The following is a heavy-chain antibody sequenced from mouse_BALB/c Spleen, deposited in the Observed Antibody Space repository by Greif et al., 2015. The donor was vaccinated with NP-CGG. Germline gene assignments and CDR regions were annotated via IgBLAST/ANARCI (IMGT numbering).Heavy chain of an antibody. J-gene: IGHJ2*01. V-gene: IGHV1S34*01. Sequence: LVKTGASVKISCKASGYSFTGYYMHWVKQSHGKSLEWIGYISCYNGATSYNQKFKGKATFTVDTSSSTAYMQFNSLTSGDSAVYFCARSPSITTGTYFDYWRQGTTLTVSS. CDR3: ARSPSITTGTYFDY. D-gene: IGHD1-2*01. CDR1: GYSFTGYY. CDR2: ISCYNGAT.